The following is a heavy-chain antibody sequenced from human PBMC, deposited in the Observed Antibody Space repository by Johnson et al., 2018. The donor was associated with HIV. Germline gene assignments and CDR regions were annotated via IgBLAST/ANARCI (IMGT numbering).Heavy chain of an antibody. CDR1: GFTVSSNY. CDR3: AREVYSNFDFDAFDI. V-gene: IGHV3-66*01. CDR2: LYADGST. D-gene: IGHD6-13*01. Sequence: VQLVESGGGLVQPGGSLRLSCAASGFTVSSNYMSWVRQAPGKGLEWVSVLYADGSTYYADSVKGRFTISRDNSKNTLYLQMGSLRAEDMAVYYCAREVYSNFDFDAFDIWGQGTMVTVSS. J-gene: IGHJ3*02.